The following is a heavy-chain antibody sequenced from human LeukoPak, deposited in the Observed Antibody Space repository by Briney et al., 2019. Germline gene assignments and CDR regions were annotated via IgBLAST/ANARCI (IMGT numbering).Heavy chain of an antibody. V-gene: IGHV1-18*01. Sequence: ASVKVSCKASGYTFTSYGIRWVRQAPGQGLEWMGWISAYNGNTNYAQKLQGRVTMTTDTSTSTAYMELRSLRSDDTAVYYCARDFFSSAEPNPSGMDAWGQGTTVTVSS. CDR1: GYTFTSYG. D-gene: IGHD6-25*01. CDR2: ISAYNGNT. J-gene: IGHJ6*02. CDR3: ARDFFSSAEPNPSGMDA.